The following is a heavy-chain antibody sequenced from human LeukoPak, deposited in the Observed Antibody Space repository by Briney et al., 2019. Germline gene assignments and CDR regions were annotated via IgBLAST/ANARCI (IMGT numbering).Heavy chain of an antibody. V-gene: IGHV1-2*06. CDR2: INPKRGGT. J-gene: IGHJ4*02. CDR1: GYTFSEFF. CDR3: ARGRTTTDH. Sequence: ASVKVSCKTSGYTFSEFFMHWVRQALGQGLEWMGRINPKRGGTNFAQKFQGRVTVTRDTTNSVVYMELTSLTSDDTAVYSCARGRTTTDHWGQGTLVTVSS. D-gene: IGHD1-1*01.